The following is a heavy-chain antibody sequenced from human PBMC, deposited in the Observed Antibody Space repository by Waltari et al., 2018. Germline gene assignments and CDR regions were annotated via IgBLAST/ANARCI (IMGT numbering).Heavy chain of an antibody. J-gene: IGHJ1*01. Sequence: VSTWVMQCVRQGPGKGLENGSGMTSNGGRIYYADSVKGRFTISRDNSKNTLYLQMSSLRTEDTAVYYCVGSGFLQHWGQGTLVTVSS. D-gene: IGHD6-25*01. CDR3: VGSGFLQH. CDR2: MTSNGGRI. CDR1: VSTWV. V-gene: IGHV3-64D*06.